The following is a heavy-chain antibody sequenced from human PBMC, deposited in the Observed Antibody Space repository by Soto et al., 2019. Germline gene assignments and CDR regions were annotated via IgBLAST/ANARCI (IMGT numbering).Heavy chain of an antibody. Sequence: EVQLVESGGGLVQPGGSLRLSCAASGFTVSSNYMSWVRQAPGKGLEWVSVIYSGGSTYYADSVKGRFTISRDNSKNTLYLQMNSLRAEDTAVYYCAREGYCSCGSCYPGAFDIWGQGTMVTVSS. V-gene: IGHV3-66*01. J-gene: IGHJ3*02. CDR3: AREGYCSCGSCYPGAFDI. D-gene: IGHD2-15*01. CDR2: IYSGGST. CDR1: GFTVSSNY.